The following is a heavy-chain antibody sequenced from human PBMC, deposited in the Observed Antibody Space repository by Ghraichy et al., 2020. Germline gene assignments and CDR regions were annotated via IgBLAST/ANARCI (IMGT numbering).Heavy chain of an antibody. CDR2: ISKSGDYS. CDR3: AKEGLTSFAFDV. D-gene: IGHD3/OR15-3a*01. V-gene: IGHV3-23*01. J-gene: IGHJ3*01. CDR1: GFTFSNHP. Sequence: GGSLRLSCVGSGFTFSNHPMNWVRQAPGKGLEWVSAISKSGDYSDYAASVKGRFTISRDNSKNTVYLHLNSLRAEDTALYYCAKEGLTSFAFDVWGQGTMVTVSS.